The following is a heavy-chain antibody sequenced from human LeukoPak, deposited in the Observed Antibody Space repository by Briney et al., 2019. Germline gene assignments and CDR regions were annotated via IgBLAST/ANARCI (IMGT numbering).Heavy chain of an antibody. CDR2: ISAYNGNT. CDR3: ARGAPTRWLQSHFDY. V-gene: IGHV1-18*01. Sequence: GASVKVSCKASGYTFTSYGISWVRQAPGQGLEWMGWISAYNGNTNYAQKLQGRVTMTTDTSTSTAYMELRSLRSDDTALYYCARGAPTRWLQSHFDYWGQGTLVTVSS. J-gene: IGHJ4*02. D-gene: IGHD5-24*01. CDR1: GYTFTSYG.